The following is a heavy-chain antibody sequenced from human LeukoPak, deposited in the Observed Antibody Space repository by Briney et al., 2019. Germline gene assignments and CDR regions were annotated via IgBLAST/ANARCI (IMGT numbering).Heavy chain of an antibody. V-gene: IGHV1-2*02. D-gene: IGHD3-3*01. Sequence: GASVKVSCKASGYTFTGYYMHWVRQAPGQGLEWMGWINPNSGGTNYAQKFQGRVTMTTDTSTSTAYMELRSLRSDDTAVYYCARGILESNWFDPWGQGTLVTVSS. CDR2: INPNSGGT. CDR3: ARGILESNWFDP. CDR1: GYTFTGYY. J-gene: IGHJ5*02.